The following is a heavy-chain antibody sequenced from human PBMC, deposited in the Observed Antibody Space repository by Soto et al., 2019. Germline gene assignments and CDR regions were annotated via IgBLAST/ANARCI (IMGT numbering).Heavy chain of an antibody. Sequence: LRLSCAASGFTFSSYSMNWVRQAPGKGLEWVSSISSSSSYIYYADSVKGRFTISRDNAKNSLYLQMNSLRAEDTAVYYCARNPGGQGGYIIYPRLLYFDYWGQGTLVTVSS. D-gene: IGHD5-12*01. J-gene: IGHJ4*02. V-gene: IGHV3-21*01. CDR2: ISSSSSYI. CDR3: ARNPGGQGGYIIYPRLLYFDY. CDR1: GFTFSSYS.